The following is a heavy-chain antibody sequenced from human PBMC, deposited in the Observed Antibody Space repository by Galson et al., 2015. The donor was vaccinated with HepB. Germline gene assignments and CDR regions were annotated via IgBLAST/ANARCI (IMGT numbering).Heavy chain of an antibody. J-gene: IGHJ6*02. Sequence: SLRLSCAASGFTLTSYWMNWLRQAPGRGLEWVAIIKQDGSEKYYVDSVKGRFTISRNNAKNSVYLQMNSLRAEDTAVYFCARRRGRIFGVFADYGMDVWGQGTTVTVSS. CDR3: ARRRGRIFGVFADYGMDV. V-gene: IGHV3-7*01. D-gene: IGHD3-3*01. CDR2: IKQDGSEK. CDR1: GFTLTSYW.